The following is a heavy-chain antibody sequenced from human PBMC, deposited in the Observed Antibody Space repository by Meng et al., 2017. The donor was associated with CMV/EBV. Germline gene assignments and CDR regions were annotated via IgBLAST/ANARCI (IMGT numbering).Heavy chain of an antibody. Sequence: LRGSGPVPLKPSEPLSLTCTVSGGSISSYYWSWIRQPAGKGLEWIGRIYTSGSTNYNPSLKSRVTMSVDTSKNQFSLKLSSVTAADTAVYYCARDLMNCSSTSCANWFDPWGQGTLVTVSS. J-gene: IGHJ5*02. CDR1: GGSISSYY. CDR3: ARDLMNCSSTSCANWFDP. CDR2: IYTSGST. D-gene: IGHD2-2*01. V-gene: IGHV4-4*07.